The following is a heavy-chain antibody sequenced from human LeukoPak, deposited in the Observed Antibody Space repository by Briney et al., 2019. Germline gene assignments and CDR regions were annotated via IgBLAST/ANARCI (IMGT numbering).Heavy chain of an antibody. D-gene: IGHD2-8*01. Sequence: SETLSLTCTVSGGSISSYYWSWIRQPPGKALEWIGYISYTGSTNYSPSLKSRVTMSVDTSKNQFSLRLSSVTAADTAVYYCTTYLGFCTNGVCYDYFDYWGQGTLVTVSS. CDR3: TTYLGFCTNGVCYDYFDY. CDR1: GGSISSYY. J-gene: IGHJ4*02. CDR2: ISYTGST. V-gene: IGHV4-59*08.